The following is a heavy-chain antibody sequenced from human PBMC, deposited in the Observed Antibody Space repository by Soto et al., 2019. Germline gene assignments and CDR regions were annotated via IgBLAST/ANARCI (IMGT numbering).Heavy chain of an antibody. V-gene: IGHV3-30*18. Sequence: GGSLRLSCAASGFTFSSYGMHWVRQAPGKGLEWVAVISYDGSNKYYADSVKGRFTISRDNSKNTLYLQMNSLRAEDTAVYYCAKDSRSRDSSGYSAVFDYWGQGTLVTVSS. CDR1: GFTFSSYG. D-gene: IGHD3-22*01. CDR3: AKDSRSRDSSGYSAVFDY. J-gene: IGHJ4*02. CDR2: ISYDGSNK.